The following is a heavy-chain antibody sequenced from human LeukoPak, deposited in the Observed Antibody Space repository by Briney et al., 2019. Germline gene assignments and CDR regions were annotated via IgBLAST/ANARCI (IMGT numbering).Heavy chain of an antibody. D-gene: IGHD6-19*01. J-gene: IGHJ3*02. CDR1: GGAITNYY. CDR2: IYYTGST. V-gene: IGHV4-59*01. Sequence: PSETLSLTCGVSGGAITNYYWNWIRQAPGKGLEWLGYIYYTGSTNYNPSLKSRVTISVDTSKNQFSLKLSSVTAADTAVYYCARWQVDDAFDIWGQGTMVTVSS. CDR3: ARWQVDDAFDI.